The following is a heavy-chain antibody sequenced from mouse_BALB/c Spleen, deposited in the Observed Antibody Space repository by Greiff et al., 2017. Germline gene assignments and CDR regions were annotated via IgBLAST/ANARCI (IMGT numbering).Heavy chain of an antibody. CDR3: ARVDYDDYFDY. Sequence: EVQLVESGPGLVKPSQSLSLTCSVTGYSITSGYYWNWIRQFPGNKLEWMGYISYDGSNNYNPSLKNRISITRDTSKNQFFLKLNSVTTEDTATYYCARVDYDDYFDYWGQGTTLTVSS. D-gene: IGHD2-4*01. CDR2: ISYDGSN. V-gene: IGHV3-6*02. CDR1: GYSITSGYY. J-gene: IGHJ2*01.